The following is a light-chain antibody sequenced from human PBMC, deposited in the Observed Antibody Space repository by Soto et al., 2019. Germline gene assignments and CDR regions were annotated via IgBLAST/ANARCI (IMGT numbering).Light chain of an antibody. J-gene: IGLJ2*01. CDR3: QVWDSSSDRGV. Sequence: SYELTQPPSVSVAPGKTARITCGGNNIGSKSVHWYQQKPGQAPVLVIYYDSDRPSGIPERFSGSNSGNTATLTISRVEAGDEADYYCQVWDSSSDRGVFGGGTQLPVL. CDR2: YDS. V-gene: IGLV3-21*04. CDR1: NIGSKS.